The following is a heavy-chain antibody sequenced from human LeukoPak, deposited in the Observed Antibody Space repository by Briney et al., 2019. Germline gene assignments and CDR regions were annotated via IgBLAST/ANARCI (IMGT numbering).Heavy chain of an antibody. CDR3: ARSYCSGGSCFYYYYGMDG. Sequence: PSETLSLTCAVYGGSFSGYYWSWIRQPPGKGLEWIGEINHSGSTNYNPSLKSRVTISVDTSKNQFSLKLSSVTAADTAVYYCARSYCSGGSCFYYYYGMDGWGQGTTVTVSS. CDR1: GGSFSGYY. CDR2: INHSGST. J-gene: IGHJ6*02. V-gene: IGHV4-34*01. D-gene: IGHD2-15*01.